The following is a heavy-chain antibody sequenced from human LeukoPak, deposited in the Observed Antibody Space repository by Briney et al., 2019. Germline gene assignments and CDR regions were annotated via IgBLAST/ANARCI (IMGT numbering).Heavy chain of an antibody. CDR2: INHSGST. V-gene: IGHV4-39*07. D-gene: IGHD2-8*01. J-gene: IGHJ6*02. Sequence: SETLSLTCTVSGGSLSNSRYYWAWIRQPPGKGLEWIGEINHSGSTNYKPSLKSRVTISVDTSKNQFSLKLSSVTAADTAVYYCARAEARILYLTVWGQGTTVTVSS. CDR3: ARAEARILYLTV. CDR1: GGSLSNSRYY.